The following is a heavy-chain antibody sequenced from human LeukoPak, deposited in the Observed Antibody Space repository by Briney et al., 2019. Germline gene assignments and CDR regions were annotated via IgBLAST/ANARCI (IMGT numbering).Heavy chain of an antibody. V-gene: IGHV1-24*01. D-gene: IGHD3-22*01. CDR3: ATDRGYYYDSSGYPLFDY. Sequence: GASVKVSCKVSGYTLTELSMHWVRQTPGKGLEWMGGFDPEDGETIYAQKFQGRVTTTEDTSTDTAYMELSSPRSEDTAVYYCATDRGYYYDSSGYPLFDYWGQGTLVTVSS. CDR1: GYTLTELS. J-gene: IGHJ4*02. CDR2: FDPEDGET.